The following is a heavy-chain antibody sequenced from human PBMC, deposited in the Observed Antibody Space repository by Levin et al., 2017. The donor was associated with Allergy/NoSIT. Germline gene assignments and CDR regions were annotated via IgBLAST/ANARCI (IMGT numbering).Heavy chain of an antibody. D-gene: IGHD6-13*01. J-gene: IGHJ4*02. CDR2: ISWNSGSI. CDR3: AKDIEGAGSLGIAAAEPLGYFDY. V-gene: IGHV3-9*01. CDR1: GFTFDDYA. Sequence: SLKISCAASGFTFDDYAMHWVRQAPGKGLEWVSGISWNSGSIGYADSVKGRFTISRDNAKNSLYLQMNSLRAEDTALYYCAKDIEGAGSLGIAAAEPLGYFDYWGQGTLVTVSS.